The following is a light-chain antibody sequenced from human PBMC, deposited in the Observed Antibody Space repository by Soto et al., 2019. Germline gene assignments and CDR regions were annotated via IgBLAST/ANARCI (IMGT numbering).Light chain of an antibody. CDR2: GTF. CDR3: PQYQNVVT. CDR1: QSISSSY. Sequence: EIVLTQSPDTLSLSPGERATLSCRTSQSISSSYLAWYQQKAGQAPRLLIYGTFSRATGVPDRFSGSGSWTDLTLTSSRLEPEEFALYFCPQYQNVVTFGGGTKVAIK. J-gene: IGKJ4*01. V-gene: IGKV3-20*01.